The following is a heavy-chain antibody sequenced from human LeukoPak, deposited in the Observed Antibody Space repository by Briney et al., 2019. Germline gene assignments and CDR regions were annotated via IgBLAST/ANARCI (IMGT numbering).Heavy chain of an antibody. CDR2: ISSISTYI. CDR3: AGNLYTRFGDC. D-gene: IGHD2-2*01. Sequence: GGSLRLSCAASGFPFTTYSMNWVRQAPGKGLEWVSSISSISTYIYYADSVKGRFAISRDNAKNSLYLQMNGLRAEDTAVYYCAGNLYTRFGDCWGQGALVTVSS. J-gene: IGHJ4*02. V-gene: IGHV3-21*01. CDR1: GFPFTTYS.